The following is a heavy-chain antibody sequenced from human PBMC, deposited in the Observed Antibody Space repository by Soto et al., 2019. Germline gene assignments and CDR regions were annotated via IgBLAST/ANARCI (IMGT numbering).Heavy chain of an antibody. V-gene: IGHV3-30-3*01. CDR1: GFTFNNYA. CDR3: ARDPFMITFGGVAGHLGYYGLDV. J-gene: IGHJ6*02. CDR2: ISFDGTKK. Sequence: GGSLRLSCAASGFTFNNYAVHWVRQAPGKGLEWVALISFDGTKKYSADSVKGRFTLSRDNSKNTLYLQMNTLRPEDTAVYFCARDPFMITFGGVAGHLGYYGLDVWGQGTTVTVSS. D-gene: IGHD3-16*01.